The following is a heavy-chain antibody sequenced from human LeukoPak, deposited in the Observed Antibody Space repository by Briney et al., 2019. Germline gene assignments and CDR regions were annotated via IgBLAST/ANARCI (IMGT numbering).Heavy chain of an antibody. CDR2: INPSGGST. D-gene: IGHD5-24*01. J-gene: IGHJ6*03. Sequence: ASVKVSCKASGYTFTSYFIHWVRQAAGQGREWMGIINPSGGSTNYAQKFQGRVTMTRDTSTSTVYMELSSLRSEDTAVYYCARVLSGRDGYKMDVWGKGTTVTISS. V-gene: IGHV1-46*01. CDR3: ARVLSGRDGYKMDV. CDR1: GYTFTSYF.